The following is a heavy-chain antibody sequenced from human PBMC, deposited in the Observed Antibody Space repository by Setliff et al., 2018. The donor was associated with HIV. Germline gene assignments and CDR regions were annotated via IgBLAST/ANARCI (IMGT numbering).Heavy chain of an antibody. J-gene: IGHJ4*02. CDR1: GGSFSAYH. CDR3: ARAMGGSRTDFDY. CDR2: INHSGST. Sequence: PSETLSLTCAVSGGSFSAYHWSWIRQTPGKGLEWLGEINHSGSTAYNLALESRVSMSIDTSKNQFSLKLTSVTAADTAVYYCARAMGGSRTDFDYWGQGTLVTVSS. V-gene: IGHV4-34*01. D-gene: IGHD2-2*01.